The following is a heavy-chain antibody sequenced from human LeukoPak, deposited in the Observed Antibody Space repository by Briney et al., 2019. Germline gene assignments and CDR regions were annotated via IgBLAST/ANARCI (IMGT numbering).Heavy chain of an antibody. V-gene: IGHV3-30*18. Sequence: GGSLRLSCAASGFTFSSYGMHWVRQAPGKGLEWVAVISYDGSNKYYADSVKGRFTISRDNSKNTLYLQMNSLRAEDTAVYYCAKMLGGNDYWGQGTLVTVSS. CDR3: AKMLGGNDY. CDR2: ISYDGSNK. J-gene: IGHJ4*02. D-gene: IGHD4-23*01. CDR1: GFTFSSYG.